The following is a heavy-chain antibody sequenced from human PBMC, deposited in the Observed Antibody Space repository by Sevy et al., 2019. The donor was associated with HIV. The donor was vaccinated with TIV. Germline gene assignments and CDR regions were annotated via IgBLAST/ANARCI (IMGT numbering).Heavy chain of an antibody. J-gene: IGHJ4*02. CDR2: INPDSGGP. CDR3: VRDDRDGYFDY. CDR1: GYTFTGYY. Sequence: ASVKVSCKASGYTFTGYYMHWVRQAPGQGLEWMGWINPDSGGPNYAPKFQGRVTLTRVTSISTAYMELSRLKSDDTAVYYCVRDDRDGYFDYWGQGPLVTVSS. V-gene: IGHV1-2*02.